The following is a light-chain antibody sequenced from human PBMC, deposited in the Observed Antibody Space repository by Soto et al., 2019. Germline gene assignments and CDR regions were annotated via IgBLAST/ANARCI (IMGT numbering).Light chain of an antibody. Sequence: QSVLTQPPSVSAAPGQKVTISCSGSSSNIGTNYVSWYQQLPGTAPKLLIYDNNKRRSGLPHRFSCAKSGTSATLGITGLQTGDEADYYCGTWDSSLSAKVFGGGTKLTVL. V-gene: IGLV1-51*01. J-gene: IGLJ3*02. CDR1: SSNIGTNY. CDR2: DNN. CDR3: GTWDSSLSAKV.